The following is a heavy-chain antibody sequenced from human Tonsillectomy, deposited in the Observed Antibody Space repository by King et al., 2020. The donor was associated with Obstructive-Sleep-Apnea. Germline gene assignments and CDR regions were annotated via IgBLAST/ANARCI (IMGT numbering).Heavy chain of an antibody. J-gene: IGHJ4*02. CDR1: GFTFSNAW. V-gene: IGHV3-15*01. D-gene: IGHD3-16*01. Sequence: VQLVESGGGLVKPGGSLRLSCAASGFTFSNAWMSWVRQAPGTGLEWVGRIKSKTDGGATDYAAPGKGRFTISRDDSKNTLYLQMNSLKTEDTAVYYCTTDPPYGHYVYSHYGLNTFAYWGQGTLGTVPP. CDR2: IKSKTDGGAT. CDR3: TTDPPYGHYVYSHYGLNTFAY.